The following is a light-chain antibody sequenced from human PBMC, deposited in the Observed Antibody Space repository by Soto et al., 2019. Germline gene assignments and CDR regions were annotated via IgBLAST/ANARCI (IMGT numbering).Light chain of an antibody. J-gene: IGKJ4*01. Sequence: DIQMTQSPSTLSASVGDRVTITCRASQSISSWLAWYQQKPGKAPKLLIYTASNLVSGVPSRFSGSGSGTEFTLTISSLQPDDFATYYCQEYNSDSGLTFGGGTQVEIK. CDR1: QSISSW. CDR2: TAS. CDR3: QEYNSDSGLT. V-gene: IGKV1-5*03.